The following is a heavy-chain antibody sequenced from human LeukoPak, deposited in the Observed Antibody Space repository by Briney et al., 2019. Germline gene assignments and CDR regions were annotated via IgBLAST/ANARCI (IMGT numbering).Heavy chain of an antibody. J-gene: IGHJ4*02. CDR1: GGSFSGYY. CDR3: ARTRRRYFDY. Sequence: PSETLSLTCAVYGGSFSGYYWSWIRQPPGKGLEWIGEINHSGSTNYNPSLKSRVTISVDRSKNQFSLKLSSVTAADTAVYYCARTRRRYFDYWGQGTLVTVSS. CDR2: INHSGST. V-gene: IGHV4-34*01.